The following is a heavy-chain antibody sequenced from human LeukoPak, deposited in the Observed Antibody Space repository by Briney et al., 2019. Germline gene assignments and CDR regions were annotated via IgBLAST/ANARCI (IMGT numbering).Heavy chain of an antibody. CDR3: AKDRAGEAATDY. CDR2: ISYGGSNK. V-gene: IGHV3-30*18. Sequence: GRSLRLSCAASGFTFSSYGMHWVRQAPGKGLEWVAVISYGGSNKYYADSVKGRFTISRDNSKNTLYLQMNSLRAEDTAVYYCAKDRAGEAATDYWGQGTLVTVSS. CDR1: GFTFSSYG. D-gene: IGHD6-25*01. J-gene: IGHJ4*02.